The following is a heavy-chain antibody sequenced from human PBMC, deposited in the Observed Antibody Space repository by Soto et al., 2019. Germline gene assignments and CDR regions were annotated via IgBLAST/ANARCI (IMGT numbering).Heavy chain of an antibody. CDR2: ISPYNGNT. V-gene: IGHV1-18*01. Sequence: QVQLVQSGAEVKKPGASVKVSCKASRYTFNNFGISWVRQAPGQGLAWMGWISPYNGNTNYAQKLQGRVTMTTDTSTSTAYMELRSLRSDDTAVYYCARDTGSHQDYWGQGTLVTVSS. CDR3: ARDTGSHQDY. J-gene: IGHJ4*02. CDR1: RYTFNNFG. D-gene: IGHD2-15*01.